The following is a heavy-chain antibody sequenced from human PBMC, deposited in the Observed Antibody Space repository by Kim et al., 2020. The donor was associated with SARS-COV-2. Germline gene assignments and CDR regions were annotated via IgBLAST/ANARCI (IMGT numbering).Heavy chain of an antibody. V-gene: IGHV1-46*01. Sequence: ASVKVSCKASGYTLTSYFMYWVRQAPGQGLEWLGRIDPRGGGTNYAQKFQGRITMTRDTSTSTVYMDLSSLTSEDTAVHYCARVGLAGTPFDYWGQGTLVTVSS. CDR3: ARVGLAGTPFDY. J-gene: IGHJ4*02. CDR1: GYTLTSYF. D-gene: IGHD6-19*01. CDR2: IDPRGGGT.